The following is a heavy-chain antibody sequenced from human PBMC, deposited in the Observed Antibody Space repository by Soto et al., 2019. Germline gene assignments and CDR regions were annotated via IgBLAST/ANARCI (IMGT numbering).Heavy chain of an antibody. CDR3: ASEYGSGSYGYYYGMDV. CDR1: GFTFNNYG. D-gene: IGHD3-10*01. CDR2: ISSSGDTT. J-gene: IGHJ6*02. V-gene: IGHV3-23*01. Sequence: PGGSLRLSCAASGFTFNNYGMTWVRQAPGKGLEWVSGISSSGDTTYYADSVKGRLTVSRDNSKNTLYLQMTSLGAEDTAVYYCASEYGSGSYGYYYGMDVWGQGTTVTVSS.